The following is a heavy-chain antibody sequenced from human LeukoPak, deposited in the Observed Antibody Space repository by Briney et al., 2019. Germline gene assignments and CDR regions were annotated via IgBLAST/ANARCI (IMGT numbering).Heavy chain of an antibody. CDR1: GFTVSSSY. CDR2: ISSAGTT. V-gene: IGHV3-66*01. Sequence: GGSLRLSCAASGFTVSSSYMSWVRQAPGKGLEWVSIISSAGTTYYADSVKGRFTISRDNSKNTVYLQVNSLRAEDTAVYYCARDFGFSLVSWEYYYGMDVWGQGTTVTVSS. J-gene: IGHJ6*02. CDR3: ARDFGFSLVSWEYYYGMDV. D-gene: IGHD6-13*01.